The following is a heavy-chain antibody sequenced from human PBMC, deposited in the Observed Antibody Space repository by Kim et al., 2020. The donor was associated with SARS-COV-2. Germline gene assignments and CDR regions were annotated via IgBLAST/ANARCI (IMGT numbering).Heavy chain of an antibody. Sequence: QKFHGRVTITRDTSASTAYMELSSLRSEDTAVYCCARGPSDYYYYCGMDVWGQGTTVTVSS. D-gene: IGHD3-10*01. J-gene: IGHJ6*02. V-gene: IGHV1-3*01. CDR3: ARGPSDYYYYCGMDV.